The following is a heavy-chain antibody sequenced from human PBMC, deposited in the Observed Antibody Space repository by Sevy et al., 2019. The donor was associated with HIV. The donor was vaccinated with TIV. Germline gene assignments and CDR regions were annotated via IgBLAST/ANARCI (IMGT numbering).Heavy chain of an antibody. V-gene: IGHV3-33*01. J-gene: IGHJ6*02. CDR1: GFTFSSYG. CDR3: ARDKFVPAATENEGTHFYYYYGMDV. Sequence: GGSLRLSCAASGFTFSSYGMHWVRQAPGKGLEWVAVIWYDGSNKYYADSVKGRFTISRDNSKNTLYLQMNSLRAEDTAVYYWARDKFVPAATENEGTHFYYYYGMDVWGQGTTVTVSS. CDR2: IWYDGSNK. D-gene: IGHD2-2*01.